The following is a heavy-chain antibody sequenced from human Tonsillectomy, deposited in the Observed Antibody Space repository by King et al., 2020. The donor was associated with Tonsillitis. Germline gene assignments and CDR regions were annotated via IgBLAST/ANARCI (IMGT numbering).Heavy chain of an antibody. CDR1: GYNFASHW. Sequence: VQLVESGAEVKKPGESLRISCTGSGYNFASHWISWVRQMPGKGLEWMGGIDPSDCYIKYSPSFQGHVTISADKSISTAYLQWSSLKASDTAMYYCARQAGKDYGMDVWDQGTTVTVSS. CDR2: IDPSDCYI. CDR3: ARQAGKDYGMDV. D-gene: IGHD6-19*01. V-gene: IGHV5-10-1*03. J-gene: IGHJ6*02.